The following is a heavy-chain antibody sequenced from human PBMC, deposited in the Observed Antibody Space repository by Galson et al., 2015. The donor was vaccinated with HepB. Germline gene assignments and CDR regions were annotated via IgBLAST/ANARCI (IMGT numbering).Heavy chain of an antibody. D-gene: IGHD2-15*01. CDR2: IIPILGIA. J-gene: IGHJ3*02. CDR3: ARSPLSVRIVLRFDI. Sequence: SVKVSCKASGGTFSSYTISWVRQAPGQGLEWMGRIIPILGIANYAQKFQGRVTITADKSTSTAYMELSSLRSEDTAVYYCARSPLSVRIVLRFDIWGQGTMVTVSS. CDR1: GGTFSSYT. V-gene: IGHV1-69*02.